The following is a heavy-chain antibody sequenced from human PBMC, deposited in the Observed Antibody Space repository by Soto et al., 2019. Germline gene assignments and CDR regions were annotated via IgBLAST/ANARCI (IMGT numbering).Heavy chain of an antibody. V-gene: IGHV3-33*01. Sequence: GGSLRLSCASSGSTFKNYGMHWVRQATGKGLEWVAVIWYDASHKYYADSVKGRFTISRDNSKNTLYLQMSSLRGEDTAVYYCARDKTFGGTIGSAFDSWGQGTLVTVSS. J-gene: IGHJ4*02. CDR1: GSTFKNYG. D-gene: IGHD3-16*01. CDR2: IWYDASHK. CDR3: ARDKTFGGTIGSAFDS.